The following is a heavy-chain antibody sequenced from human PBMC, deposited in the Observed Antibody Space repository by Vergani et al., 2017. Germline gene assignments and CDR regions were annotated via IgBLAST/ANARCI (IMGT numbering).Heavy chain of an antibody. CDR1: GGSISSSSYY. D-gene: IGHD5-18*01. CDR3: ARHAMVTSYYGMDV. V-gene: IGHV4-39*01. J-gene: IGHJ6*02. CDR2: IYYSGST. Sequence: QLQLQESGPGLVKPSETLSLTCTVSGGSISSSSYYWGWIRQPPGKGLEWIGSIYYSGSTYFNPSLKSRVTMSVDTSKNQFSRTLGSVTAADTAVYYCARHAMVTSYYGMDVWGQGTTVTVSS.